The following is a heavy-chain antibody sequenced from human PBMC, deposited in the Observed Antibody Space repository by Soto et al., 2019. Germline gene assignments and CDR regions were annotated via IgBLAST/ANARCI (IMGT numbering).Heavy chain of an antibody. J-gene: IGHJ4*02. Sequence: GGSLRLSCAASGFTFSSYGMHWVRQAPGKGLEWVAVISYDGSNKYYADSVKGRFTISRDNSKNTLYLQMNSLRAEDTAVYYCAKDLERAAAELTDYWGQGTLVTVSS. D-gene: IGHD6-13*01. CDR2: ISYDGSNK. CDR3: AKDLERAAAELTDY. V-gene: IGHV3-30*18. CDR1: GFTFSSYG.